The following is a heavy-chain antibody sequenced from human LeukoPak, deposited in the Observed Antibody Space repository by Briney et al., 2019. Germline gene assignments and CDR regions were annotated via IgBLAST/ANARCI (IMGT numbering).Heavy chain of an antibody. CDR2: ISWNSGSI. CDR1: GFTFSSYA. Sequence: PGGSLRLSCAASGFTFSSYAMSWVRQAPGKGLEWVSGISWNSGSIGYADSVKGRFTISRDNAKNSLYLQMNSLRAEDTALYYCAVAGYNGDYFDYWGQGTLVNVSS. CDR3: AVAGYNGDYFDY. V-gene: IGHV3-9*01. D-gene: IGHD5-24*01. J-gene: IGHJ4*02.